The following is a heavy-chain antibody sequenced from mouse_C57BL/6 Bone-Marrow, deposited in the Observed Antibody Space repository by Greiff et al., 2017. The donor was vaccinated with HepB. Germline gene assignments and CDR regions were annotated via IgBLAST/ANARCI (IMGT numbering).Heavy chain of an antibody. V-gene: IGHV1-4*01. D-gene: IGHD2-4*01. CDR1: GYTFTSYT. J-gene: IGHJ2*01. Sequence: LVESGAELARPGASVKMSCKASGYTFTSYTMHWVKQRPGQGLEWIGYINPSSGYTKYNQKFKDKATLTADKSSSTAYMQLSSLTSEDSAVYYCAFYDYDYFDHWGQGTTLTVSS. CDR2: INPSSGYT. CDR3: AFYDYDYFDH.